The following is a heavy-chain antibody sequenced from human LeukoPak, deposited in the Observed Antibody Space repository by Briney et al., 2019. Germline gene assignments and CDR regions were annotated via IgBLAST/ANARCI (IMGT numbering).Heavy chain of an antibody. J-gene: IGHJ4*02. D-gene: IGHD6-13*01. CDR2: INGSGGRT. V-gene: IGHV3-23*01. CDR3: AKAGGASWYLY. CDR1: GFIFSSYT. Sequence: GGSLRLSCAASGFIFSSYTMGWVRQAPGKGLEWVSDINGSGGRTYYADSVNGRFTVSRDNSKNTLYLQMNSLRAEDTAVYYCAKAGGASWYLYWGQGTLVTVSS.